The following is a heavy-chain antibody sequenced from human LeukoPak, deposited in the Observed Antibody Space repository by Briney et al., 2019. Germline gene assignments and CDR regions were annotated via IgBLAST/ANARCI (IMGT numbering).Heavy chain of an antibody. CDR1: GFTFSSYW. V-gene: IGHV3-7*01. CDR2: IKQDGSEK. J-gene: IGHJ3*02. D-gene: IGHD3-22*01. Sequence: GGSLRLSCAASGFTFSSYWMSWVRQAPGKGLEWVANIKQDGSEKYYVDSVKGRFTISRDNAKNSLYLQMNSLRAEDTAVYYCARETLSSDYSVGAFDIWGQGKMVTVSS. CDR3: ARETLSSDYSVGAFDI.